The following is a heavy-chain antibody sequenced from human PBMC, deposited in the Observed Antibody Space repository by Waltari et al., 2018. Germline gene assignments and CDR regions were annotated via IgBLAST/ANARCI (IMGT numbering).Heavy chain of an antibody. V-gene: IGHV4-38-2*01. D-gene: IGHD3-3*01. CDR1: GYSISSGYY. CDR3: ARAGSITIFGVVIKGAYFDY. Sequence: QVQLQESGPGLVKPSETLSLTCAVSGYSISSGYYWGWIRQPPGKGLEWIGSIYHSGSTNYNPSLKSRVTISVDTSKNQFSLKLSSGTAADTAVYYCARAGSITIFGVVIKGAYFDYWGQGTLVTVSS. CDR2: IYHSGST. J-gene: IGHJ4*02.